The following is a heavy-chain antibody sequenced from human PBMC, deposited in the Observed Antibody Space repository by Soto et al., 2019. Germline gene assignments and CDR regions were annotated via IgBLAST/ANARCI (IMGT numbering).Heavy chain of an antibody. D-gene: IGHD6-19*01. Sequence: PGGSLRLSCAASGFTFSSYGMHWVRQAPGKGLEWVAHVWYDGTKRYYADSVKGRFTISRDNSKNILDLQMNSLRADDTAVYYCARTPYSSGWLLDYWGQGNLVTVSS. CDR3: ARTPYSSGWLLDY. V-gene: IGHV3-33*01. CDR1: GFTFSSYG. J-gene: IGHJ4*02. CDR2: VWYDGTKR.